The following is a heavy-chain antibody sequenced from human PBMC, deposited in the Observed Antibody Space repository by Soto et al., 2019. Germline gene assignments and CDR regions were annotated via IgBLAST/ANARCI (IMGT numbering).Heavy chain of an antibody. J-gene: IGHJ6*03. CDR1: GVTVSSYG. CDR3: ATACKYSSDMDV. V-gene: IGHV3-23*04. D-gene: IGHD2-15*01. CDR2: ISGSGGNT. Sequence: EVQLVESGGGLVQPGGSLRLSCAASGVTVSSYGMSWVRQAPGKGLEWVSVISGSGGNTYYADSVKGRFTIFRDNSKNTLYLQMNSLRAEDTAVYYCATACKYSSDMDVWGKGTTVTVSS.